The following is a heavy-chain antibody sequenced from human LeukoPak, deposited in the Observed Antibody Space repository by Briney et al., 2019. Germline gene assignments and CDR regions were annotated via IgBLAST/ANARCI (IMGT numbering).Heavy chain of an antibody. V-gene: IGHV4-4*07. Sequence: PSETLSLTCTVSGGSISSYYWSWIRQPAGKGLEWIGRIYSSGSTNYDPSLKSRVTMSVDTSKNQFSLKLSSVTAADTAVYYCARSKAYYDSSGYANDRWGQGTLVTVSS. D-gene: IGHD3-22*01. CDR2: IYSSGST. J-gene: IGHJ5*02. CDR3: ARSKAYYDSSGYANDR. CDR1: GGSISSYY.